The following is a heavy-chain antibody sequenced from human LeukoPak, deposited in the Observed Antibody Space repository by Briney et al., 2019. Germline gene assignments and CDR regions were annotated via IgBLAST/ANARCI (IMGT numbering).Heavy chain of an antibody. J-gene: IGHJ4*02. Sequence: SETLSLTCTVSGGSISSSSYYWGWIRQPPGKGLEWIGSIYYSGSTYYNPSLKSRVTISVDTSKNQFSLKLSSVTAADTAVYYCAKTRGISISGVVPLCDYWGQGTLVTVSS. CDR1: GGSISSSSYY. CDR2: IYYSGST. V-gene: IGHV4-39*01. D-gene: IGHD3-3*01. CDR3: AKTRGISISGVVPLCDY.